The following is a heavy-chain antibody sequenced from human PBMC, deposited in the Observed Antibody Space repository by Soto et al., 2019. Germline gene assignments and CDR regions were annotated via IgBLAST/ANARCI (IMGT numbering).Heavy chain of an antibody. Sequence: GGSLRLSCAASGFTVSSKYMSWIRQAPGKGLEWVSYISSSGSTIYYADSVKGRFTISRDNAKNSLYLQMNSLRAEDTAVYYCARDGVAARPAGGYYYYYMDVWGKGTTVTVSS. CDR1: GFTVSSKY. CDR2: ISSSGSTI. D-gene: IGHD6-6*01. CDR3: ARDGVAARPAGGYYYYYMDV. V-gene: IGHV3-11*01. J-gene: IGHJ6*03.